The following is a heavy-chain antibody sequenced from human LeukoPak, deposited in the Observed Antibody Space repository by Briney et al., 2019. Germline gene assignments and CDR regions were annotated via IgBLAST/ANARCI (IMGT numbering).Heavy chain of an antibody. J-gene: IGHJ4*02. CDR2: ISWNSGSI. CDR1: GFTLNSYA. Sequence: GGSLRLSCAASGFTLNSYARHWVRQAPGKGLEWVSGISWNSGSIGYADSVKGRFTISRDNAKNSLYLQMNSLRAEDTALYYCAKDVVSYVWGSYRYEGFDYWGQGTLVTVSS. D-gene: IGHD3-16*02. V-gene: IGHV3-9*01. CDR3: AKDVVSYVWGSYRYEGFDY.